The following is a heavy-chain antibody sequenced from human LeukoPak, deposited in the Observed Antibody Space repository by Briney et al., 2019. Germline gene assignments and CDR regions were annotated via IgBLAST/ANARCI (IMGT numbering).Heavy chain of an antibody. J-gene: IGHJ4*02. Sequence: GGSLRLSCAASGFTFSSYSMNWVRQAPGKGLEWVSSISSSSSYIYYADSVKGRFTISRDNAKNSLYLQINSQRAEDTALYYCARTGHYYFDYWGQGTLVTVSS. CDR3: ARTGHYYFDY. D-gene: IGHD3-10*01. CDR1: GFTFSSYS. CDR2: ISSSSSYI. V-gene: IGHV3-21*04.